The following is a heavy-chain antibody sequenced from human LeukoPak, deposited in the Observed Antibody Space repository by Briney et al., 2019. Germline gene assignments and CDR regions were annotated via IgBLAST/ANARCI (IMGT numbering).Heavy chain of an antibody. CDR1: GYTFTDYY. Sequence: GASVKVSCQASGYTFTDYYFHWVRPAPGRGLEWLGWINPNNGGTHYAQKFQGRVSMTRQKSIRRVYMELSRLSSDDTAIYYCARKESNDAFDVWGQGTMVTVS. J-gene: IGHJ3*01. CDR3: ARKESNDAFDV. V-gene: IGHV1-2*02. CDR2: INPNNGGT.